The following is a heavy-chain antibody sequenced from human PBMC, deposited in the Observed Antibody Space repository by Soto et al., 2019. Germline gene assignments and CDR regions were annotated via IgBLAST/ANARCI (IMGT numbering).Heavy chain of an antibody. D-gene: IGHD6-19*01. V-gene: IGHV3-23*01. CDR3: AKAGWLVTPALFDY. CDR1: GFTFGSYA. CDR2: ISGSGGST. Sequence: PGGSLRLSCAASGFTFGSYAMSWARQAPGKGLEWVSAISGSGGSTYYADSVKGRFTISRDNSKNTLYLQMNSLRAEDTAVYYCAKAGWLVTPALFDYWGQGTLVTVSS. J-gene: IGHJ4*02.